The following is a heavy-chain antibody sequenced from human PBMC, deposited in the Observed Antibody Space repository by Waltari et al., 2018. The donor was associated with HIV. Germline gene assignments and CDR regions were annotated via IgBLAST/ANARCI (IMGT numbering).Heavy chain of an antibody. Sequence: QVQLVQSGAEVKKPGSSVKVSCKASGGTFSSYAISWVRQAPGQGVEWMGRIIPILGIANYAQKFQGRVTITADKSTRTAYMELSSLRSEDTAVYYCARDRYYDSSGYSHYYYGMDVWGQGTTVTVSS. V-gene: IGHV1-69*04. D-gene: IGHD3-22*01. CDR1: GGTFSSYA. J-gene: IGHJ6*02. CDR2: IIPILGIA. CDR3: ARDRYYDSSGYSHYYYGMDV.